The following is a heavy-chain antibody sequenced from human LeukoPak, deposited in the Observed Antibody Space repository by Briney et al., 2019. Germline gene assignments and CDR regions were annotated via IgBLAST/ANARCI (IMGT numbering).Heavy chain of an antibody. CDR2: ISSSGSTI. D-gene: IGHD3-22*01. CDR1: GFTFSDYY. V-gene: IGHV3-11*04. Sequence: KPGGSLRLSCAASGFTFSDYYMSWIRQAPGKGLEWASYISSSGSTIYYADSVKGRFTISRDNAKNSLYLQMNSLRAEDTAVYYCARDPKYYYDSSGYYYSAKYFQHWGQGTLVTVSS. CDR3: ARDPKYYYDSSGYYYSAKYFQH. J-gene: IGHJ1*01.